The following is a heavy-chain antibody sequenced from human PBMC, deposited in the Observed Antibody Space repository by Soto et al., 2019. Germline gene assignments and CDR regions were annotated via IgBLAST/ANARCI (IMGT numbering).Heavy chain of an antibody. CDR1: GFTFSTYA. J-gene: IGHJ3*01. Sequence: GGYLRLCCAASGFTFSTYAMSWVRQAPGKGLEWVSAISGSGSDTYHADSVKGRFTISRDNSISTLYLQMNSLRTEDTAVYYCAHPRGYGVFDAYDFWGQGAMVTVSS. D-gene: IGHD4-17*01. CDR2: ISGSGSDT. CDR3: AHPRGYGVFDAYDF. V-gene: IGHV3-23*01.